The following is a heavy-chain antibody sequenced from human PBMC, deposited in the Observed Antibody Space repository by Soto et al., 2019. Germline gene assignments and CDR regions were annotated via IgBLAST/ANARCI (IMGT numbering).Heavy chain of an antibody. Sequence: EVQLVESGGGLVQPGGSLRLSCAASGFTFSTYWMTWVHQPPGKGLEWVANMDQDGSETYYVDSVRGRFTVSRDNAKNSLSLQMNSLRVEDTAVYYCVCGGNFFIYWGQGTLVTVSP. CDR3: VCGGNFFIY. D-gene: IGHD3-16*01. J-gene: IGHJ4*02. CDR1: GFTFSTYW. V-gene: IGHV3-7*01. CDR2: MDQDGSET.